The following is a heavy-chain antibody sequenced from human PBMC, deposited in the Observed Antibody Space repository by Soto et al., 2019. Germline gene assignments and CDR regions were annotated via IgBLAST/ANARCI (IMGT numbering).Heavy chain of an antibody. CDR3: ARHVGYYDILTGP. CDR2: IYHSGTT. CDR1: GGSISSGGYS. Sequence: PSETLSLTCAVSGGSISSGGYSWSWIRQPPGKGLEWIGYIYHSGTTYYNPSLKSRVTISVDRSKNQFSLKLSSVTAADTAVYYCARHVGYYDILTGPWGQGTLVTVSS. D-gene: IGHD3-9*01. J-gene: IGHJ5*02. V-gene: IGHV4-30-2*01.